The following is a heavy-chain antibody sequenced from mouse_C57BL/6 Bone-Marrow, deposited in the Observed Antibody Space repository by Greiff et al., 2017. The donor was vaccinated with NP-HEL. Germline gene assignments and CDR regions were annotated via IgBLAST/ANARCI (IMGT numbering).Heavy chain of an antibody. CDR2: IYPGGGYT. CDR3: ARTGWLLRTPCAMDY. D-gene: IGHD2-3*01. Sequence: QVQLQQSGAELVRPGTSVKMSCKASGYTFTNYWIGWAKQRPGHGLEWIGDIYPGGGYTNYNEKFKGKATLTADKSSSTAYMQFSSLTSEDSAIYYCARTGWLLRTPCAMDYWGQGTSVTVSS. V-gene: IGHV1-63*01. CDR1: GYTFTNYW. J-gene: IGHJ4*01.